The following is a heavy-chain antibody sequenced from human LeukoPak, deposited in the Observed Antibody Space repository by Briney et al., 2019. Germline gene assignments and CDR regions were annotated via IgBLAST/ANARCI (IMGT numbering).Heavy chain of an antibody. J-gene: IGHJ5*02. V-gene: IGHV3-21*01. CDR3: ARDFLKGKYNWFDP. CDR1: GFTFSSYS. Sequence: GGSLRLSCAASGFTFSSYSMNWVRQAPGKGLEWVSSISSSSSYIYYADSVKGRFTISRDNVKNSLYLQMNSLRAEDTAVYYCARDFLKGKYNWFDPWGQGTLVTVSS. CDR2: ISSSSSYI. D-gene: IGHD4-23*01.